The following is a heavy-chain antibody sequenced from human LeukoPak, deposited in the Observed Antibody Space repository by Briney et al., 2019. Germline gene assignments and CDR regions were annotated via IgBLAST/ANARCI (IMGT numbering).Heavy chain of an antibody. CDR2: ISSSGCTI. CDR1: GFTFSDYY. V-gene: IGHV3-11*01. J-gene: IGHJ6*02. CDR3: AGSLRSYYYYGMDV. Sequence: PGGSLRLSCAASGFTFSDYYMSWIRQAPGKGLEWVSYISSSGCTIYYADSVKGRFTISRDNAKNSLYLQMNSLRAEDTAVYYCAGSLRSYYYYGMDVWGQGTTVTVSS. D-gene: IGHD5-12*01.